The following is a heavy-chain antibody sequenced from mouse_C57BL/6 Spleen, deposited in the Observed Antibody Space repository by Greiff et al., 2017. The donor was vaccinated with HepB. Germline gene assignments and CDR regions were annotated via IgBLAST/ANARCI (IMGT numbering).Heavy chain of an antibody. CDR2: ISSGSSTI. V-gene: IGHV5-17*01. CDR3: ARMDYYGSRGWYFDV. D-gene: IGHD1-1*01. CDR1: GFTFSDYG. J-gene: IGHJ1*03. Sequence: EVMLVESGGGLVKPGGSLKLSCAASGFTFSDYGMHWVRQAPEKGLEWVAYISSGSSTIYYADTVKGRFTISRDNAKNTLFLQMTSLRSEDTAMYYCARMDYYGSRGWYFDVWGTGTTVTVSS.